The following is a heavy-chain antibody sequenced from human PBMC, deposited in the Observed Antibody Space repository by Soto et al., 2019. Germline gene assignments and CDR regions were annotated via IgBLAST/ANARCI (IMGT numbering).Heavy chain of an antibody. D-gene: IGHD2-21*02. J-gene: IGHJ4*02. CDR1: GFTFDDYA. CDR3: AKAHWGGDCGGAFDY. CDR2: ISWNSGSI. Sequence: EVQLVESGGGLVQPGRSLRLSCAASGFTFDDYAMHWVRQAPGKGLEWVSGISWNSGSIGYADSVTGRFTISRDNAKNSLSLQMNILRAEDTALYYCAKAHWGGDCGGAFDYWGQGTLVTVSS. V-gene: IGHV3-9*01.